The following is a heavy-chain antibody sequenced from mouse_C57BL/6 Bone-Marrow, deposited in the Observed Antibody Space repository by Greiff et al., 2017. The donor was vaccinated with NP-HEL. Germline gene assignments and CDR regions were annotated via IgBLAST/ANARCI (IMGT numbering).Heavy chain of an antibody. CDR3: ARDGFITTVVAVYYFDY. J-gene: IGHJ2*01. CDR1: GFTFSDYG. CDR2: ISSGSSTI. Sequence: EVQLQESGGGLVKPGGSLKLSCAASGFTFSDYGMHWVRQAPEKGLEWVAYISSGSSTIYYADTVKGRFTISRDNAKNTLFLQMTSLRSEDTAMYYCARDGFITTVVAVYYFDYWGQGTTLTVSS. D-gene: IGHD1-1*01. V-gene: IGHV5-17*01.